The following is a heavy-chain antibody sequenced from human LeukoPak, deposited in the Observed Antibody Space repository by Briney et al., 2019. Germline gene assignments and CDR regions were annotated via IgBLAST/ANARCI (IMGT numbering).Heavy chain of an antibody. V-gene: IGHV4-59*01. CDR3: ARGGYYGSGNDFRFDP. CDR1: GGSISSYY. J-gene: IGHJ5*02. D-gene: IGHD3-10*01. CDR2: IYYSGST. Sequence: PSETLSLTCTVPGGSISSYYWSWIRQPPGKGLEWIGYIYYSGSTNYKPSLKSRVTISVDTSKNQFSLKLSSVTAADTAVYYCARGGYYGSGNDFRFDPWGQGTLVTVSS.